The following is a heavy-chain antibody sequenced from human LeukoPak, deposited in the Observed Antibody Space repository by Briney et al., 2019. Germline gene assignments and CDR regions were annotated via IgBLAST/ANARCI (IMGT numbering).Heavy chain of an antibody. J-gene: IGHJ5*02. V-gene: IGHV4-4*07. Sequence: PSETLSLTXTVSGGSISSYYWSWIRQPAGRGLEWIGRIYTSGSTNYNPSLKSRVTMSVDTSKNQFSLKLSSVTAADTAVYYCARGRYYYDSSGPRSLWDWFDPWGQGTLVTVSS. CDR2: IYTSGST. CDR1: GGSISSYY. D-gene: IGHD3-22*01. CDR3: ARGRYYYDSSGPRSLWDWFDP.